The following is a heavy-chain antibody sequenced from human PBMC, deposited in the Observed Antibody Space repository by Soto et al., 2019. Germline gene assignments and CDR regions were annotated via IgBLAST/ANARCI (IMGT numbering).Heavy chain of an antibody. D-gene: IGHD6-13*01. J-gene: IGHJ6*02. Sequence: QVQLVESGGGVVQPGTSLRLSCTTSGFTFSNHAMHWVRQAPGKGLEWVAQIWYDGSNKYYADSVKGRFTISRDNSRKMVYVQMNSLRVEDTDVYYCARDGQQLATYALDVWGQGTSVTVSS. V-gene: IGHV3-33*01. CDR1: GFTFSNHA. CDR2: IWYDGSNK. CDR3: ARDGQQLATYALDV.